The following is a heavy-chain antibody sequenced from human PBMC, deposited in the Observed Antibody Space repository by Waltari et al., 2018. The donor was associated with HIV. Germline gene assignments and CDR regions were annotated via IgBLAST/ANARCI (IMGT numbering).Heavy chain of an antibody. Sequence: EVQLVESGGGLVQPGGSMRLCCAAFGFTFSSTDRNWVRQAPGKGLEWVSYISSSGSTIYYADSLKGRFTISRDNAKNSLYLQMNSLRAEDTAVYYCASWWDAFDIWGQGTMVTVSS. CDR2: ISSSGSTI. CDR3: ASWWDAFDI. J-gene: IGHJ3*02. V-gene: IGHV3-48*03. CDR1: GFTFSSTD. D-gene: IGHD2-8*02.